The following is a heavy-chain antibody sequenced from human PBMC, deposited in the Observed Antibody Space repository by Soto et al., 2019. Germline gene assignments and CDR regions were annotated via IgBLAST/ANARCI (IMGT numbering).Heavy chain of an antibody. CDR2: IYYSGST. V-gene: IGHV4-61*01. Sequence: QVQLQESGPGLVKPSETLSLTCTVSGGSVSSGSYYWSWIRQPPGKGLEWIGYIYYSGSTNYNPSLKSRVTISVDTSKNQFSLKLSSVTAAETAVYYCARAEVGIYYFDYWGQGTLVTVST. D-gene: IGHD3-3*02. CDR3: ARAEVGIYYFDY. CDR1: GGSVSSGSYY. J-gene: IGHJ4*02.